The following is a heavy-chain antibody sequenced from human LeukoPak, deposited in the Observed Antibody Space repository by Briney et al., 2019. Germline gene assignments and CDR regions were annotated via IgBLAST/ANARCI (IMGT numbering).Heavy chain of an antibody. CDR1: GGTFSSYA. V-gene: IGHV1-69*04. J-gene: IGHJ4*02. D-gene: IGHD3-22*01. CDR3: ARDQSYYDSSGYPDY. Sequence: SVTVSCKASGGTFSSYAISWVRQAPGQGLEWMGRIIPILGIANYAQKFQGRVTITADKSTSTAYMELSSLRSEDTAVYYCARDQSYYDSSGYPDYWGRGTLVTVSS. CDR2: IIPILGIA.